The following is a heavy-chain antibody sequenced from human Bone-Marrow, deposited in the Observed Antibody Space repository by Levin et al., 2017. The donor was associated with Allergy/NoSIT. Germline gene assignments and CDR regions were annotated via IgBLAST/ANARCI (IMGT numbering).Heavy chain of an antibody. D-gene: IGHD3-3*01. CDR1: GGSISSYY. V-gene: IGHV4-59*01. Sequence: SETLSLTCTVSGGSISSYYWSWIRQPPGKGLEWIGYIYYSGSTNYNPSLKSRVTISVDTSKNQFSLKLSSVTAADTAVYYCARVFTPVGYYDFWSGYSGASPENAFDSWGQGTMVTVSS. CDR2: IYYSGST. CDR3: ARVFTPVGYYDFWSGYSGASPENAFDS. J-gene: IGHJ3*02.